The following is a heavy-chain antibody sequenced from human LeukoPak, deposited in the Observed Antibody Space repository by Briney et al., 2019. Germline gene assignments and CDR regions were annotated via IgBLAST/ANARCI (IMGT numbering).Heavy chain of an antibody. D-gene: IGHD6-6*01. CDR3: ARDLSSSSTAYFQH. CDR1: GFTYSSYS. V-gene: IGHV3-21*01. CDR2: ISSSSRYI. Sequence: GGSLRLSCAASGFTYSSYSMNWVRQAPGKGLEWVSSISSSSRYIYYADSVKGRFTISRDNAKNSLYLQMNSLRAEDTAVYYCARDLSSSSTAYFQHWGQGTLVTVSS. J-gene: IGHJ1*01.